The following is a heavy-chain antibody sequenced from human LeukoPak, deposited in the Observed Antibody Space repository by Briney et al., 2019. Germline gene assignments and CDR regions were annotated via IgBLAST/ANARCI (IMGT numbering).Heavy chain of an antibody. Sequence: PSETLSLTCTVSGGSISSYYWSWIRQPPGKGLEWIGYIYYSGSTNYNPSLKSRVTISVNTSKNQFSLKLSSVTAADTAVYYCARYVVVTAYFDYWGQGTLVTVSS. V-gene: IGHV4-59*01. CDR2: IYYSGST. CDR1: GGSISSYY. J-gene: IGHJ4*02. D-gene: IGHD2-21*02. CDR3: ARYVVVTAYFDY.